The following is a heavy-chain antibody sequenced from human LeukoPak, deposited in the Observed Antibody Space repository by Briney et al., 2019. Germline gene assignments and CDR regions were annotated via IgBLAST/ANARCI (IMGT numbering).Heavy chain of an antibody. CDR3: TRDPADHFGSYPDY. D-gene: IGHD1-26*01. J-gene: IGHJ4*02. CDR2: INSDGSSS. Sequence: GGSLRLSCAASGFNFRNYWMHWVRQTPGKGLVWVSQINSDGSSSSYADSVKGRFSISRDNTQNMVYLHMNSLTAEDAAVYYCTRDPADHFGSYPDYWGQGTLVTVSS. V-gene: IGHV3-74*01. CDR1: GFNFRNYW.